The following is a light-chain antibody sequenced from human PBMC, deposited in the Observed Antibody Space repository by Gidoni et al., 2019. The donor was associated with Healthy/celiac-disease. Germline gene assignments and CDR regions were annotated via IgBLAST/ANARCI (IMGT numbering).Light chain of an antibody. V-gene: IGKV3-20*01. CDR3: QQYGSSPRT. J-gene: IGKJ1*01. CDR1: QSVSSSY. Sequence: ENVLTRPPGTLSLSPGERATRSCRASQSVSSSYLAWYQQKPGQAPRLLIYGASSRATGIPDRFSGSGSGTDFTLTISRLEPEDFAVYYCQQYGSSPRTFGQXTKVEIK. CDR2: GAS.